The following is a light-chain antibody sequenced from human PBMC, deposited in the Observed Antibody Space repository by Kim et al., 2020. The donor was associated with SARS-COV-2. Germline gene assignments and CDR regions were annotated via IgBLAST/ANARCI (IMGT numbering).Light chain of an antibody. J-gene: IGLJ1*01. CDR3: GTWDSSLSAYV. Sequence: GQKVTISCSGSSSNIGNNCVSWYQQLPGTAPKLLIYDNNKRPSGIPDRFSGSKSGTSATLGITGLQTGDEADYYCGTWDSSLSAYVFGTGTKVTVL. CDR1: SSNIGNNC. CDR2: DNN. V-gene: IGLV1-51*01.